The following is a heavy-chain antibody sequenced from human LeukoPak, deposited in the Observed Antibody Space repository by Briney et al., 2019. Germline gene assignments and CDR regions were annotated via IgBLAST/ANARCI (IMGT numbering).Heavy chain of an antibody. CDR3: TRDLGYYSGWYEYFDY. J-gene: IGHJ4*02. D-gene: IGHD6-19*01. CDR1: GFIFGDYD. Sequence: GGSLRLPCSGSGFIFGDYDMNWVRQAPGKGLEWVGFVRRKAYGEATEYAASVKGRFTISRDDSRSVAYLHMNRLKTEDTAIYYCTRDLGYYSGWYEYFDYWGQGTLVTVSS. CDR2: VRRKAYGEAT. V-gene: IGHV3-49*04.